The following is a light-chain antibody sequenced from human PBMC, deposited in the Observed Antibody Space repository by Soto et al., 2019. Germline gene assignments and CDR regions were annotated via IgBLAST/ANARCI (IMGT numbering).Light chain of an antibody. Sequence: PGARATLSCRASQSVSSGYLAWYQQKPGQAPRLLIYGASSRATGIPDRFSGSGSGTDFTLTISRLEPEDFAVYFCQQYGDSRTFGQGTKVEIK. CDR1: QSVSSGY. CDR2: GAS. V-gene: IGKV3-20*01. CDR3: QQYGDSRT. J-gene: IGKJ1*01.